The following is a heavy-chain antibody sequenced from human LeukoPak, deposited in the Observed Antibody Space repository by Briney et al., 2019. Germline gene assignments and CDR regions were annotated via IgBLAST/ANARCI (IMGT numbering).Heavy chain of an antibody. CDR2: MNPNSGNT. J-gene: IGHJ4*02. V-gene: IGHV1-8*01. Sequence: ASVKVSCKAFGYTFTSYDINWVRQATGQGLEWMGWMNPNSGNTGYAQKFQGRVTMTRNTSISTAYMDLSSLRSEDTAVYYCAKGTGSYYFRFDYWGQGTLVTVSS. CDR3: AKGTGSYYFRFDY. D-gene: IGHD1-26*01. CDR1: GYTFTSYD.